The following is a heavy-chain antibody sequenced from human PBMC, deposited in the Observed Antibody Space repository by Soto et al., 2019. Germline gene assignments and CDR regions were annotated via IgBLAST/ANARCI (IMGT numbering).Heavy chain of an antibody. CDR2: ISYDGSNK. Sequence: GGSLRLSCAASGFTFSSYGMHWVRQAPGKGLEWVAVISYDGSNKYYADSVKGRFTISRDNSKNTLYLQMNSLRAEDTAVYYCAKDVNSYYYYMDVWGKGTTVTVSS. D-gene: IGHD1-7*01. V-gene: IGHV3-30*18. CDR1: GFTFSSYG. CDR3: AKDVNSYYYYMDV. J-gene: IGHJ6*03.